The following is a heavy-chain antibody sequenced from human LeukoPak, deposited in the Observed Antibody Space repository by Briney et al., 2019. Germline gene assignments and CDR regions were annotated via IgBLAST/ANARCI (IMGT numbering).Heavy chain of an antibody. V-gene: IGHV4-61*02. Sequence: PSETLSLTCTVPGDSISSGSYYWNWIRQPAGKGLEWIGRIYTSGGTNYSPSLKSRVTISLDMSKNQFSLELSSVTAADTAVYYCARGDSSSWYSNRFDPWGQGTLVTVSS. D-gene: IGHD6-13*01. CDR1: GDSISSGSYY. CDR2: IYTSGGT. J-gene: IGHJ5*02. CDR3: ARGDSSSWYSNRFDP.